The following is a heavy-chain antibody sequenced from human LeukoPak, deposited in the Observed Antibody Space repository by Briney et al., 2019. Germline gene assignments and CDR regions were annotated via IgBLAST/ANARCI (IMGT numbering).Heavy chain of an antibody. CDR3: TRLVDSYYDISTGYYRPRTSPYIDY. CDR1: GFTFSNAW. V-gene: IGHV3-15*01. CDR2: INSKTDGGTT. J-gene: IGHJ4*02. Sequence: GGSLRLSCAASGFTFSNAWMSWVRQTPGKGLEWVGRINSKTDGGTTDYAAPVKGRFTISRDDSKAIAYLQMNSLKTEDTAVYYCTRLVDSYYDISTGYYRPRTSPYIDYWGQGTLVTVSS. D-gene: IGHD3-9*01.